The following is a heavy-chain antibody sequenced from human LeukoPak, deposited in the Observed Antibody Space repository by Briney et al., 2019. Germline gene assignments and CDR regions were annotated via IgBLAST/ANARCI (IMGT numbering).Heavy chain of an antibody. J-gene: IGHJ4*02. V-gene: IGHV4-39*07. CDR1: GGSISSSSYY. CDR3: ARGRRGYSSSWAAYYFDY. CDR2: IYYSGST. Sequence: SETLSLTCTVSGGSISSSSYYWGWIRQPPGKGLEWIGSIYYSGSTYYNPSLKSRVTISVDTSKNQCSLKLSSVTAADTAVYYCARGRRGYSSSWAAYYFDYWGQGTLVTVSS. D-gene: IGHD6-13*01.